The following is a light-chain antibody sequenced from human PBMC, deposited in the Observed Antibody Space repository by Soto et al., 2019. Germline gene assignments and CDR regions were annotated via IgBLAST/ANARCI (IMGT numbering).Light chain of an antibody. V-gene: IGLV2-14*03. J-gene: IGLJ2*01. CDR1: RSDVGGYNY. CDR3: SSYTSTSTLVV. CDR2: DVS. Sequence: QSALTQPASVSGSPGQSITISCTGTRSDVGGYNYVSWYQHHPGKAPTLMIYDVSNRPSGISNRFSGSKSGNTASLTISGLQAEDEADYYCSSYTSTSTLVVFGGGTKLTVL.